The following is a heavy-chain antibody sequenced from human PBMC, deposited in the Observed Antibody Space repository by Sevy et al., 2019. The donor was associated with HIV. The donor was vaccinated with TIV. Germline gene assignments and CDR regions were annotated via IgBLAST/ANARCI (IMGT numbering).Heavy chain of an antibody. V-gene: IGHV3-30*04. CDR3: ARDLNPYYYDTSGPFDP. CDR2: ISYDGSNK. Sequence: GGSLRLSCAASGFTFSSYAMHWVRQAPGKGLEWVAVISYDGSNKYYADSVKGRFTISRDNSKNTQYLQMNSLRAEDTAVYYCARDLNPYYYDTSGPFDPWGQGTLVTVSS. CDR1: GFTFSSYA. D-gene: IGHD3-22*01. J-gene: IGHJ5*02.